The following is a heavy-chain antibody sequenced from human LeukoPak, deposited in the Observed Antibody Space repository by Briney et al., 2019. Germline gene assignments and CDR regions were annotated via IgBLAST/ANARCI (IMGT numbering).Heavy chain of an antibody. CDR2: ISYDGSNK. Sequence: AGRSLRLSCAASGFTFSSYGMHWVRQAPGKGLEWVAVISYDGSNKYYADSVKGRFTISRDNSKNTLYLQMNSLRAEDTAVYYCAKGLTFGSGRLPQGYWGQGTLVTVSS. CDR1: GFTFSSYG. V-gene: IGHV3-30*18. CDR3: AKGLTFGSGRLPQGY. D-gene: IGHD3-10*01. J-gene: IGHJ4*02.